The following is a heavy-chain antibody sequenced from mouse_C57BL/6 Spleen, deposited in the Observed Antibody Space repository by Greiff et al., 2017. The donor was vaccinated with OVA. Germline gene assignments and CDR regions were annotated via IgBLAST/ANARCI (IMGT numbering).Heavy chain of an antibody. Sequence: EVQLQQSGPELVKPGASVKISCKASGYSFTDYNMNWVKQSNGKSLEWIGVINPNYGTTSYNQKFKGKATLTVDQSSSTAYMQLNSLTSEDSAVYYCARRGYYGSTYWGYYFDYWGQGTTLTVSS. CDR1: GYSFTDYN. J-gene: IGHJ2*01. V-gene: IGHV1-39*01. D-gene: IGHD1-1*01. CDR3: ARRGYYGSTYWGYYFDY. CDR2: INPNYGTT.